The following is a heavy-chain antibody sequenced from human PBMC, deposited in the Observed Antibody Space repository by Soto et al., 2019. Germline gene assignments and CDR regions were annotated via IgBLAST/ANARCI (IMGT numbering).Heavy chain of an antibody. CDR1: GFTFSSYG. J-gene: IGHJ3*02. CDR2: IWYDGSNK. CDR3: ARKIDAFDI. Sequence: QVQLVESGGGVVQPGRSLRLSCAASGFTFSSYGMHCVRQAPGKGLEWVAVIWYDGSNKYYADSVKGRFTISRDNSKNTLYLQMNSLRAEDTAVYYCARKIDAFDIWGQGTMVTVSS. V-gene: IGHV3-33*01.